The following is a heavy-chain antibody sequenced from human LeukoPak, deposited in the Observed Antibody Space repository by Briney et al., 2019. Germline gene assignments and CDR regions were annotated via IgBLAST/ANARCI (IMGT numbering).Heavy chain of an antibody. CDR1: GYTFTGYY. J-gene: IGHJ4*02. V-gene: IGHV1-2*02. CDR2: INPNSGGT. Sequence: ASVKVSCKASGYTFTGYYMHWVRQAPGQGLEWMGWINPNSGGTNYAQKFQGRVTMTRDTSISTAYMELSRLRSDDTAVYYCARDKGQWLLLSEYYFDYWGQGTLVTVSS. CDR3: ARDKGQWLLLSEYYFDY. D-gene: IGHD6-19*01.